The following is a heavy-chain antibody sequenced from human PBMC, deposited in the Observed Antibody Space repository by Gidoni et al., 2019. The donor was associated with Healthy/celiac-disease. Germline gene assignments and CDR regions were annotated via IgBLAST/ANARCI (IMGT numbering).Heavy chain of an antibody. CDR1: GFTFSSSW. D-gene: IGHD6-25*01. CDR2: INSDGSST. V-gene: IGHV3-74*01. CDR3: ARDGIVGIAADY. Sequence: EVQLVESGGGLVQPGGSRRLSGAASGFTFSSSWMHWVRQAPGKGLVWVSRINSDGSSTSYADSVKGRFTISRDNAKNTLYLQMNSLRAEDTAVYYCARDGIVGIAADYWGQGTLVTVSS. J-gene: IGHJ4*02.